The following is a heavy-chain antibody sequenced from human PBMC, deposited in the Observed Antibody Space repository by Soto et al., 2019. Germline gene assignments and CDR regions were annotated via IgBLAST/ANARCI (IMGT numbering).Heavy chain of an antibody. CDR3: ARASPVICGGDPCYRLDSSFDS. D-gene: IGHD2-21*02. Sequence: QVQLVQSGAEVRKPGSSLRDSCKSSGATFSTTGISWVRQAPGQGLEWMGGIIPLFGTPKYARKFQGRVSITADESTKTVYMELNSLRPDDAGVYYCARASPVICGGDPCYRLDSSFDSWGQGSLVIVSS. J-gene: IGHJ5*01. CDR1: GATFSTTG. CDR2: IIPLFGTP. V-gene: IGHV1-69*01.